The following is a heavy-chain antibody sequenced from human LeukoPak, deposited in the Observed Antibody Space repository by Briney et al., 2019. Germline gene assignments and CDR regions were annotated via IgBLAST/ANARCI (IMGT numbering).Heavy chain of an antibody. CDR2: IGGSGGST. CDR1: GFTFSNYG. V-gene: IGHV3-23*01. CDR3: ARDRGVDTALVNWFDP. Sequence: GETLRLSCAASGFTFSNYGMSWVRQAPGKGLEWVSAIGGSGGSTNYADSVKGRFTLSRDNAKNSLYLQMNSLRAEDTALYYCARDRGVDTALVNWFDPWGQGTLVTVSS. J-gene: IGHJ5*02. D-gene: IGHD5-18*01.